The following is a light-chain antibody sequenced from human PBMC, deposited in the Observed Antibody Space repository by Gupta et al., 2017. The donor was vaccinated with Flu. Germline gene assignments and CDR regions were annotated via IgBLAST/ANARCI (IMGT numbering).Light chain of an antibody. CDR3: QQASRYPYT. CDR2: AAS. Sequence: GDRVTITCRASLDISDWLAWYQQKPGKAPKLLIYAASNLQSGVPSRFSGSGSGTDFTLTISSLQPEDFATYYCQQASRYPYTFGQGTKVEIK. V-gene: IGKV1-12*01. J-gene: IGKJ2*01. CDR1: LDISDW.